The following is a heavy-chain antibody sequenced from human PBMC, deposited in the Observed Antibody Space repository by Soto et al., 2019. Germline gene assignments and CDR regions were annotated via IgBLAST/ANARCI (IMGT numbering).Heavy chain of an antibody. V-gene: IGHV4-61*01. CDR1: GGSVSSGSYY. D-gene: IGHD3-10*01. J-gene: IGHJ4*02. CDR3: ARSLGEGSDY. CDR2: IYYSGST. Sequence: QVQLQESGPGLVKPSETLSLTCTVSGGSVSSGSYYWSWIRQPPGKGLEWIGYIYYSGSTNYNPARKSRATLSVDTSKNEFSLKLSSVTAADTAVYYCARSLGEGSDYWGQGTLVTVSS.